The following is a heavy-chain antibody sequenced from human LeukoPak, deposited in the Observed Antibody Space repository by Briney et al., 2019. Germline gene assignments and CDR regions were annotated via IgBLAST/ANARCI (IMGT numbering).Heavy chain of an antibody. V-gene: IGHV4-4*07. D-gene: IGHD6-13*01. CDR2: IYTSGST. CDR1: GGSISSYY. Sequence: SETLSLTCTVSGGSISSYYWSWIRQPAGKGLGWIGRIYTSGSTNYNPSLKSRVTMSVDTSKNQFSLKLSSVTAADTAVYYCARSTIAAAVQVAFDIWGQGTMVTVSS. J-gene: IGHJ3*02. CDR3: ARSTIAAAVQVAFDI.